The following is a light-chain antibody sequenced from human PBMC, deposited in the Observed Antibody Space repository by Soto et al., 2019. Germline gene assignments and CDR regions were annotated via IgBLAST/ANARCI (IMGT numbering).Light chain of an antibody. CDR1: QSLVYSDGITY. Sequence: DVVLTQSPLSLSVIVGQPASISCKSSQSLVYSDGITYLSWFHQRPGQSPRRLIYQLSNRDSGVPDRFSGSESVTDFTLKISSVEAENVGVYSCMQGLHWPPYTFGQGTKLDIK. CDR3: MQGLHWPPYT. CDR2: QLS. V-gene: IGKV2-30*01. J-gene: IGKJ2*01.